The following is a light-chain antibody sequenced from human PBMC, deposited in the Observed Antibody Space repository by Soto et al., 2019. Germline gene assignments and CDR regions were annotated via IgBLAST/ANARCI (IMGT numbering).Light chain of an antibody. CDR3: QQYNNWPRT. CDR1: QSVSSY. CDR2: AAS. V-gene: IGKV3-15*01. J-gene: IGKJ1*01. Sequence: EIVLTQSPGTLSLSPGERATLSCRASQSVSSYLAWYQQRPGQAPRLLIYAASTRATGIPARFSGSGSGTEFTLIIDSLQSEDFAVYYCQQYNNWPRTFGQGTKVDIK.